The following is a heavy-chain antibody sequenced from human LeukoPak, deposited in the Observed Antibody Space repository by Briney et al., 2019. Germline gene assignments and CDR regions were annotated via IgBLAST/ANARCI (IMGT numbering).Heavy chain of an antibody. CDR1: GYTFGDYG. J-gene: IGHJ4*02. Sequence: PGGSLRLSCAASGYTFGDYGMSWVRQVPGKGLEWVSGLNRSGDITGYADFVQGRFTISRDNAKNSLYLQMNSLRVEDTALYYCARKGLGGELGGFDSWGQGTLVTVSS. V-gene: IGHV3-20*04. CDR3: ARKGLGGELGGFDS. D-gene: IGHD1-26*01. CDR2: LNRSGDIT.